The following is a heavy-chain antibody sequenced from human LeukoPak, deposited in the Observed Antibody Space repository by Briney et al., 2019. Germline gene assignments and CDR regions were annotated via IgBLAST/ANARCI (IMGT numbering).Heavy chain of an antibody. CDR3: AREVNCSGGSCADY. CDR1: GGSISSYY. D-gene: IGHD2-15*01. J-gene: IGHJ4*02. V-gene: IGHV4-4*07. Sequence: NSSETLSLTCTVSGGSISSYYWSWIWQPAGKGLEWIGRIYTSGSTNYNPSLKSRVTMSVDTSKNQFSLKLSSVTAADTAVYYCAREVNCSGGSCADYWGQGTLVTVSS. CDR2: IYTSGST.